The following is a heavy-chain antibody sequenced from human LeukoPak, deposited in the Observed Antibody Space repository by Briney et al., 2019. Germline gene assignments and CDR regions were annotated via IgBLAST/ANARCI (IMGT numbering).Heavy chain of an antibody. CDR1: GFTFSTYG. CDR3: ARAGAYSSNWFDP. CDR2: ISGSGGST. Sequence: PGGSLRLSCAASGFTFSTYGMTWVRQAPGKGLEWVSAISGSGGSTYYADSVKGRFTISRDNSKNTLYLQMNSLRAEDTAVYYCARAGAYSSNWFDPWGQGTLVTVSS. V-gene: IGHV3-23*01. D-gene: IGHD6-13*01. J-gene: IGHJ5*02.